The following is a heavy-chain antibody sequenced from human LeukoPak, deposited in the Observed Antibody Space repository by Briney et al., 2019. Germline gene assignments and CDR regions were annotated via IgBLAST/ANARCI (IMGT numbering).Heavy chain of an antibody. CDR2: INPNSGGT. CDR1: VYTFTGYY. CDR3: ARHDISGYHHDY. V-gene: IGHV1-2*02. Sequence: GASVKVSCKASVYTFTGYYMHWVRQAPGQGLEWMGWINPNSGGTNYAQNFQGRVTMTRDTSISTAYMELSRLRSDDTAVYYCARHDISGYHHDYWGQGTLVTVSS. J-gene: IGHJ4*02. D-gene: IGHD3-22*01.